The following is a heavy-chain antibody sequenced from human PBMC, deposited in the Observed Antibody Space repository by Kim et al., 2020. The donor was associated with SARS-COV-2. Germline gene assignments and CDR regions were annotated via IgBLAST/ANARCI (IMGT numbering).Heavy chain of an antibody. CDR2: IRIKAYGGTT. CDR1: GFTLGDYA. V-gene: IGHV3-49*03. CDR3: TSGYSSSAGAFDL. D-gene: IGHD6-6*01. Sequence: GGSLRLSCTASGFTLGDYAMSWFRQAPGKGLEWVGCIRIKAYGGTTDYAASVKGRFTISRDESKSIAYLQMNSLKTEDPAVYYCTSGYSSSAGAFDLWGQGTMVTVSS. J-gene: IGHJ3*01.